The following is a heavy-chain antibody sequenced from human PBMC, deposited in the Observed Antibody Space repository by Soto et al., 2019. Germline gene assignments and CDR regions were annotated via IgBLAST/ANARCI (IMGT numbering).Heavy chain of an antibody. J-gene: IGHJ4*02. Sequence: SETLSLTCTVSGGSISIGTDYWGWIRQPPGKGLEWIGNIHYSGSTSYNPSLKSRVTMSRDNSKNTLYLQMSSLRAEDTAVYYCAKAFSWYDYWGQGTLVTVSS. V-gene: IGHV4-39*07. CDR1: GGSISIGTDY. D-gene: IGHD6-13*01. CDR3: AKAFSWYDY. CDR2: IHYSGST.